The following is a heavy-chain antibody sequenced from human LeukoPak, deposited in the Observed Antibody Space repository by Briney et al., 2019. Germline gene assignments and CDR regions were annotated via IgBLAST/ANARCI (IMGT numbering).Heavy chain of an antibody. D-gene: IGHD6-13*01. V-gene: IGHV1-69*06. CDR2: IIPIFGTA. CDR1: GGTFSSYA. CDR3: ARVAAGTGRDY. J-gene: IGHJ4*02. Sequence: ASVKVSCKASGGTFSSYAISWVRQAPGQGLEWMGGIIPIFGTANYAQKFQGRVTITADKSTSTAYMELSSLRSEDTAVYYCARVAAGTGRDYWGQGTLVTVSS.